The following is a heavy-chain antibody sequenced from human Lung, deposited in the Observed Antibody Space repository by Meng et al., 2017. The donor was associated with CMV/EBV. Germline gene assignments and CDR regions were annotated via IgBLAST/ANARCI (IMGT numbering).Heavy chain of an antibody. CDR2: IRYDGKNK. Sequence: GESLKISCAASGFTFSSYGTHWVRQAPGKGLEWVAFIRYDGKNKYYADSVKGRFTISRDNSKNTLYLQMNSLRAEDTAVYYCAKADGYRYGNYYYYGRDVWXQGTXLTVDS. D-gene: IGHD5-18*01. V-gene: IGHV3-30*02. CDR3: AKADGYRYGNYYYYGRDV. J-gene: IGHJ6*01. CDR1: GFTFSSYG.